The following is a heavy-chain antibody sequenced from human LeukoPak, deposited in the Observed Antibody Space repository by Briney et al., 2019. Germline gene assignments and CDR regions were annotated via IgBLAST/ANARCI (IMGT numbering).Heavy chain of an antibody. D-gene: IGHD5-18*01. CDR1: GYTFTSYG. CDR3: ARDRIQLWLMNNWFDP. Sequence: ASVKLSCKASGYTFTSYGISWVRQAPGQGLEWMGWISAYNGNTNYAQKLQGRVTMTTDTSTSTAYMELRSLRSDETAVYYCARDRIQLWLMNNWFDPWGQGTLVTVSS. J-gene: IGHJ5*02. CDR2: ISAYNGNT. V-gene: IGHV1-18*01.